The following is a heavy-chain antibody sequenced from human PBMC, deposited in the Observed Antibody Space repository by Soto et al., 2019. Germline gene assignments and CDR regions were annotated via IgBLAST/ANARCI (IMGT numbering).Heavy chain of an antibody. Sequence: QVQLVQSGAEVKKPGASVKVSCKASGYTFTSYGISWVRQAPGQGLERMGWISAYNGNTNYAQKLQGRVTMTTDTTTSTAYMELRGRSSDNTAVYYCARASGLGYCSSTSCDYYGMDVWGQGTTVTVSS. CDR3: ARASGLGYCSSTSCDYYGMDV. D-gene: IGHD2-2*01. J-gene: IGHJ6*02. CDR2: ISAYNGNT. V-gene: IGHV1-18*01. CDR1: GYTFTSYG.